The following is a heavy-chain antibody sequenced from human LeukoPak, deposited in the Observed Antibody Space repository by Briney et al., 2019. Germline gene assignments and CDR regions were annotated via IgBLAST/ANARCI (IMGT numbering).Heavy chain of an antibody. J-gene: IGHJ4*02. D-gene: IGHD1-26*01. V-gene: IGHV4-59*01. CDR1: GDSIDSYY. CDR3: AGRSARYFDS. Sequence: LETLSLTCTVSGDSIDSYYWSWIRQPPGEGLQWIGYVFYSGPTNYDASLKSRVAISVDRSKNQFSLKLISVSAADTAVYYCAGRSARYFDSWGPGTPVPVS. CDR2: VFYSGPT.